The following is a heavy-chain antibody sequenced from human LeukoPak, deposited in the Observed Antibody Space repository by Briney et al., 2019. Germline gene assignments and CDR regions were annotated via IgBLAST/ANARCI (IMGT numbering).Heavy chain of an antibody. V-gene: IGHV1-3*01. Sequence: GASVKVSCKTSGYTFSSYGISWLRQAPGQRLEWMGWINAGNGNTKYSQKFQGRVTITRDTSASTAYMELSSLRSEDTAVYYCARVISMVRGVTYYFDYWGQGTLVTVSS. D-gene: IGHD3-10*01. CDR2: INAGNGNT. CDR1: GYTFSSYG. CDR3: ARVISMVRGVTYYFDY. J-gene: IGHJ4*02.